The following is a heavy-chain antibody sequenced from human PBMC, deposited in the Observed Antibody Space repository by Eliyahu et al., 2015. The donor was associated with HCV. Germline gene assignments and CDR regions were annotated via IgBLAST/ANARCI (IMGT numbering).Heavy chain of an antibody. CDR1: GFTFSSYS. CDR3: SVAGFNYAFDI. CDR2: IXSSGSTI. D-gene: IGHD6-19*01. Sequence: EVQLVESGGGLVQPGGSLRLSCAASGFTFSSYSMNWVRQAPGKGLEWVSYIXSSGSTIYYADSVKGRFTTSRDNAKNSLYVQMNSLRDEDTAVYYCSVAGFNYAFDIWGQGTMVTVSS. V-gene: IGHV3-48*02. J-gene: IGHJ3*02.